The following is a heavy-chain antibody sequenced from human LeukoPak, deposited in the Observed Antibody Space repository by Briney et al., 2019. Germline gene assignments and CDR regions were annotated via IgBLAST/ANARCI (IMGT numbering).Heavy chain of an antibody. CDR3: ARGRYCGGDCYKYYFDY. CDR2: INHSGST. D-gene: IGHD2-21*02. J-gene: IGHJ4*02. Sequence: SETLSLTCAVYGGSFSGYYWSWIRQPPGKGLEWIGEINHSGSTNYNPSLKSRVIISVDTSKNQFSLKLSSVTAADTAVYYCARGRYCGGDCYKYYFDYWGQGTLVTVSS. CDR1: GGSFSGYY. V-gene: IGHV4-34*01.